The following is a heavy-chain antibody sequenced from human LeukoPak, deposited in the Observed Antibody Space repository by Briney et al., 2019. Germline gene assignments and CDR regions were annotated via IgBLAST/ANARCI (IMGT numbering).Heavy chain of an antibody. V-gene: IGHV4-39*01. CDR3: AAISYYDFWSGYYPQVFDY. D-gene: IGHD3-3*01. J-gene: IGHJ4*02. Sequence: PSETLSLTCTVSGGSISSSSYYWGWTRQPPGKGLEWIGSIYYSGSTYYNPSLKSRVTISVDTSKNQFSLKLSSVTAADTAVYYCAAISYYDFWSGYYPQVFDYWGQGTLVTVSS. CDR1: GGSISSSSYY. CDR2: IYYSGST.